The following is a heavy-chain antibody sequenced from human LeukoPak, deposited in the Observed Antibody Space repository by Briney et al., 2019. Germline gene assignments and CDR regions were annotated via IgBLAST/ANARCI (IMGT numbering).Heavy chain of an antibody. CDR1: GGSTSSYY. V-gene: IGHV4-59*01. CDR2: IYYSGST. J-gene: IGHJ4*02. Sequence: LRLSCTVSGGSTSSYYWSWIRQPPGKGLEWIGYIYYSGSTSYTPSLKSRVTISLDTSKNQFSLKVMSVTAADTAMYYCARAVVFYYDGSGYSTRFDYWGQGTLVTVSS. CDR3: ARAVVFYYDGSGYSTRFDY. D-gene: IGHD3-22*01.